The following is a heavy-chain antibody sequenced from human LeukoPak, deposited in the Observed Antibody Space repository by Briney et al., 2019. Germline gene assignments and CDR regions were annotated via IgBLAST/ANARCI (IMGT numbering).Heavy chain of an antibody. CDR3: ARHEQTYYDYVWGSYRRGYFDY. V-gene: IGHV5-51*01. CDR2: IYPGDSDT. CDR1: GYSFTSYW. J-gene: IGHJ4*02. D-gene: IGHD3-16*02. Sequence: GESLKISCKGSGYSFTSYWIGWVRQMPGKGLEWMGIIYPGDSDTRYSPSFQGQVTISADKSISTAYLQWSSLKASDTAMYCCARHEQTYYDYVWGSYRRGYFDYWGQGTLVTVSP.